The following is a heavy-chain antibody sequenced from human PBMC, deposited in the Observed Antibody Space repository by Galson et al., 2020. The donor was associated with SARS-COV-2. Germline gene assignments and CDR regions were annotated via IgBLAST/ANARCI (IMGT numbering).Heavy chain of an antibody. CDR1: RGTFSSSD. CDR2: FIHVFHTA. V-gene: IGHV1-69*13. CDR3: VRGEVQTLDF. J-gene: IGHJ4*02. Sequence: SVKVSCKASRGTFSSSDVNWVRQAPGQGLEWLGGFIHVFHTATYAQKFQGRVTITADEPTTTVYMELTSLTSDDTAVYFCVRGEVQTLDFWGEGTLVIVSS. D-gene: IGHD3-16*01.